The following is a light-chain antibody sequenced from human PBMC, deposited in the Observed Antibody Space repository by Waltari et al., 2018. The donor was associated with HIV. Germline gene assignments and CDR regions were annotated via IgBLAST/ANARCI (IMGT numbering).Light chain of an antibody. CDR1: SSDVGSYYR. V-gene: IGLV2-18*02. CDR2: EVG. Sequence: QSALTQPPSVSGSPGQSVTISCTGTSSDVGSYYRFSWYQPPPGTAPKLMIYEVGNRPSGVPHRFSGSKSGNTASLTISGLQAEDEADYYCSSYTSSSTLVFGGGTKLTVL. J-gene: IGLJ2*01. CDR3: SSYTSSSTLV.